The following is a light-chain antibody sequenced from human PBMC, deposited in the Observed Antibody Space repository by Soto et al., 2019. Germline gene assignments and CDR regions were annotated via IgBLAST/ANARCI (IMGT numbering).Light chain of an antibody. V-gene: IGKV2-30*01. CDR1: QSLVYSDGNTY. Sequence: DVVMTQSPLSLPVTLGQPASISCRSSQSLVYSDGNTYLNWFQQRPGQSPRRLIYKVSNRDSGVPDRFSGSGSGTDFTLKISRVEAEDVGVYYCMKGTHWLTLGGGTKVETK. J-gene: IGKJ4*01. CDR2: KVS. CDR3: MKGTHWLT.